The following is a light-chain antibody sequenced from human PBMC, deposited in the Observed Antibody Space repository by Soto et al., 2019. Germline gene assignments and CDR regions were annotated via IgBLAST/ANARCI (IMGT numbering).Light chain of an antibody. CDR1: SSDVGGYNY. Sequence: QSALTQPASVSGSPGQSITISCTGTSSDVGGYNYVSWYQQHPGKAPKLMIYNVSNRPSGVSNRFSGSKSGNTASLTISGLQAEDEGHYYCSSFTSTNTVLFGGGTQLTVL. CDR2: NVS. CDR3: SSFTSTNTVL. V-gene: IGLV2-14*01. J-gene: IGLJ2*01.